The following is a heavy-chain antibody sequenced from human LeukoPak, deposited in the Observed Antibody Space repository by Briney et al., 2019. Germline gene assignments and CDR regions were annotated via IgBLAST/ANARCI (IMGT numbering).Heavy chain of an antibody. V-gene: IGHV4-39*01. J-gene: IGHJ6*02. D-gene: IGHD2-2*01. CDR3: ARHSRSYCSSTSCSSYYYYGMDV. Sequence: SETLSLTCTVSGGSISSSSYYWGWIRQPPGKGLEWIGSIYYSGSTYYNPSLKSRVTISVDTSKNQFSLKLSSVTAADTAVYYCARHSRSYCSSTSCSSYYYYGMDVWGQGTTVTVSS. CDR1: GGSISSSSYY. CDR2: IYYSGST.